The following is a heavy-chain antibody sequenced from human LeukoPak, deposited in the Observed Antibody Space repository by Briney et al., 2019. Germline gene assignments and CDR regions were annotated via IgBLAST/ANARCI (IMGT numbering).Heavy chain of an antibody. J-gene: IGHJ2*01. D-gene: IGHD7-27*01. CDR2: INHSGST. CDR1: GGSFSGYY. CDR3: ARLNWGSRWYFDL. Sequence: PSETLSLTCAVYGGSFSGYYWSWIRQPPGKGLEWIGEINHSGSTNYNPSLKSRVTISVDTSKNQFSLKLSSVTAADTAVYYCARLNWGSRWYFDLWGRGTLVPVSS. V-gene: IGHV4-34*01.